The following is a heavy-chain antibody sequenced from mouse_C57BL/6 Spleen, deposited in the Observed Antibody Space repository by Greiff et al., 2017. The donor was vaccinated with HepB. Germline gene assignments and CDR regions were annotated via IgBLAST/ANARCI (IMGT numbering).Heavy chain of an antibody. V-gene: IGHV1-81*01. CDR2: IYPRSGNT. J-gene: IGHJ3*01. CDR3: ARYGYDGVWFAY. CDR1: GYTFTSYG. Sequence: QVQLQQSGAELARPGASVKLSCKASGYTFTSYGISWVKQRTGQGLEWIGEIYPRSGNTYYNEKFKGKATLTVDTSSSTAYMQLSSLTSEDSAVYYCARYGYDGVWFAYWGQGTLVTVSA. D-gene: IGHD2-2*01.